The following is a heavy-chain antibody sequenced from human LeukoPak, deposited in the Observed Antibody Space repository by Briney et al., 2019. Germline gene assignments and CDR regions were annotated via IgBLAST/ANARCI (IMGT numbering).Heavy chain of an antibody. J-gene: IGHJ4*02. CDR1: GYTFTSYY. V-gene: IGHV1-46*01. CDR3: ARASPPLYCSGGSCEFDY. D-gene: IGHD2-15*01. CDR2: INPSGGST. Sequence: ASVKVSCKASGYTFTSYYMHWVRQAPGQGLEGMGIINPSGGSTSYAQKFQGRVTMTRDMSTSTVYMELSSLRSEDTAVYYCARASPPLYCSGGSCEFDYWGQGTLVTVSS.